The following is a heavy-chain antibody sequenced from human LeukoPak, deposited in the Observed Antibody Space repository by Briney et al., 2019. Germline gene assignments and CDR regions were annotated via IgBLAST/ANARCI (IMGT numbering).Heavy chain of an antibody. CDR1: GGSISSGSYY. CDR2: IYTSGST. D-gene: IGHD1-26*01. J-gene: IGHJ3*02. CDR3: ASAYSVGATKWFGAFDI. Sequence: SQTLFLTCTVSGGSISSGSYYWSWIRQPAGKGLEWIGRIYTSGSTNYNPSLKSRVTISVDTSKNQFSLKLSSVTAADTAVYYCASAYSVGATKWFGAFDIWGQGTMVTVSS. V-gene: IGHV4-61*02.